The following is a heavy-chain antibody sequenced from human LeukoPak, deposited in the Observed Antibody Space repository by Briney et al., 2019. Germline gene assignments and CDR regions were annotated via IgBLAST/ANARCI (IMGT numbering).Heavy chain of an antibody. Sequence: GGSLRLSCAASGLIFSNYAMSRVRQAPGKGLEWVSTISVSGGSANYADSAKGRFTISRDSSKNTLYLQMNSLRAEDTAVYYCAKRGHSSGWYLHAFDIWGQGTMVTVSS. J-gene: IGHJ3*02. V-gene: IGHV3-23*01. CDR3: AKRGHSSGWYLHAFDI. CDR2: ISVSGGSA. CDR1: GLIFSNYA. D-gene: IGHD6-19*01.